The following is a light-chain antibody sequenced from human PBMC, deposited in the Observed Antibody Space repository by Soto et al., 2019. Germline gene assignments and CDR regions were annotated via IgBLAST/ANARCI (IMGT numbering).Light chain of an antibody. CDR2: EVT. J-gene: IGLJ3*02. CDR1: SSDVGGYNY. CDR3: SSYAASNNFYFV. V-gene: IGLV2-8*01. Sequence: QSVLTQPPSASGSPGQSVTISCTGTSSDVGGYNYLSWYQQYPGRAPKLMIYEVTKRPSGVPDRFSGSNSGNTASLTVSGLEAEDEADYYCSSYAASNNFYFVFGGGTKLTVL.